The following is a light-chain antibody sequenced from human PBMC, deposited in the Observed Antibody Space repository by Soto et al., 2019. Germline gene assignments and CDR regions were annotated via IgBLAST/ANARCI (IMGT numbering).Light chain of an antibody. V-gene: IGLV2-14*01. Sequence: QSALTQPASVSGSPGQSITISCTGTSSDIGGYNFVSWFQQHPGTAPKLIVYEVSNRPSGISTRFSGSKSGTTASLTISGLRAEDEADYYCNSFTTSSTYVFGTGTKVTVL. J-gene: IGLJ1*01. CDR1: SSDIGGYNF. CDR3: NSFTTSSTYV. CDR2: EVS.